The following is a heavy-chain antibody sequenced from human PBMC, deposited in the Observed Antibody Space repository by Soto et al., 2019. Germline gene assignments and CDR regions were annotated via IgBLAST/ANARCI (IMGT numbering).Heavy chain of an antibody. Sequence: ASVKVSCKASGGTFSSYTISWVRQAPGQGLEWMGRIIPILGIANYAQKFQGRVTITADKSTSTAYMELSSLRSEDTAVYYCAYRHCSGGICYSDYWGQGTLVTVSS. CDR2: IIPILGIA. CDR3: AYRHCSGGICYSDY. CDR1: GGTFSSYT. D-gene: IGHD2-15*01. J-gene: IGHJ4*02. V-gene: IGHV1-69*02.